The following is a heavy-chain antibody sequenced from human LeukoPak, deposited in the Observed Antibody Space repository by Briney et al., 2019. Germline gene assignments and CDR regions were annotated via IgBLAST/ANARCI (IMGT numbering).Heavy chain of an antibody. J-gene: IGHJ3*02. V-gene: IGHV4-59*01. CDR3: ARGPDADFSGGSCYII. CDR1: SGSISSYY. CDR2: INYIGST. Sequence: SETLSLTCAVSSGSISSYYWSWIRQPPGKGLEWIGYINYIGSTKYSPSLKSRVTISADTSKNQFSLKLSSVTAADTAMYYCARGPDADFSGGSCYIIWGQGTMVTVSS. D-gene: IGHD2-15*01.